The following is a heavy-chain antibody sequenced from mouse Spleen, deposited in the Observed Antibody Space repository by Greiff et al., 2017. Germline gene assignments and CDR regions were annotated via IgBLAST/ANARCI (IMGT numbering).Heavy chain of an antibody. CDR3: AREGLGSSYGYAMDY. J-gene: IGHJ4*01. CDR1: GYTFTSYW. CDR2: INPSTGYT. Sequence: QVQLKESGAELAKPGASVKMSCKASGYTFTSYWMHWVKQRPGQGLEWIGYINPSTGYTEYNQKFKDKATLTADKSSSTAYMQLSSLTSEDSAVYYCAREGLGSSYGYAMDYWGQGTSVTVSS. D-gene: IGHD1-1*01. V-gene: IGHV1-7*01.